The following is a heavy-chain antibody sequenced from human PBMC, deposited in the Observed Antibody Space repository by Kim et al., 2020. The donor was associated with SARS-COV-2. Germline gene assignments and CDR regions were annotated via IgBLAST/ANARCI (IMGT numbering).Heavy chain of an antibody. Sequence: SGPTLVNPTQTLTLTCTFSGFSLTTSGVGVGWIRQPPGKALEWLALIYWDDDKRYNPSLKSRLTITKDTSKNQVVLIMTNMDPVDTATYYCAHSPTSTYYSASGSPILNWFDPWGQGTLVTVSS. CDR1: GFSLTTSGVG. J-gene: IGHJ5*02. CDR2: IYWDDDK. CDR3: AHSPTSTYYSASGSPILNWFDP. D-gene: IGHD3-10*01. V-gene: IGHV2-5*02.